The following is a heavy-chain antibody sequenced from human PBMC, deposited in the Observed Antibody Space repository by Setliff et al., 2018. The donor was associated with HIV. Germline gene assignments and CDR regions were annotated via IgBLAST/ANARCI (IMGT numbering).Heavy chain of an antibody. Sequence: GGSLRLSCAASGFTFSSYRMNWVRQAPGKGQEWVIFIRYDGSDNYYIDSVKGRFTISRDNSKNTLYLQMNSLRDEDTAVYYCAKDVGGGSGHCPLYMDVWGKGTTVTVSS. CDR3: AKDVGGGSGHCPLYMDV. V-gene: IGHV3-30*02. D-gene: IGHD3-3*01. J-gene: IGHJ6*03. CDR1: GFTFSSYR. CDR2: IRYDGSDN.